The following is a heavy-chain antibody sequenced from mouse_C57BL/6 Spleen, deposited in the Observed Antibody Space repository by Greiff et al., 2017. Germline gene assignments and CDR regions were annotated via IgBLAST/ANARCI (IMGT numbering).Heavy chain of an antibody. CDR3: ARSNWDKYFDV. V-gene: IGHV1-4*01. CDR2: INPSSGYT. CDR1: GYTFTSYT. J-gene: IGHJ1*03. D-gene: IGHD4-1*01. Sequence: VQLQQSGAELARPGASVKMSCKASGYTFTSYTMPWVKQRPGQGLEWIGYINPSSGYTKYNQKFKDKATLTADKSSSTAYMQLSSLTSEDSAVYYCARSNWDKYFDVWGTGTTVTVSS.